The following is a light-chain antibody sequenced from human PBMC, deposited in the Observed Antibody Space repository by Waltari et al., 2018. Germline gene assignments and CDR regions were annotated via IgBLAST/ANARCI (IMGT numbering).Light chain of an antibody. CDR1: QSVSSN. CDR2: GAS. Sequence: EIVMTQSPATLSVSPGERATLSCRASQSVSSNLAWYQQKPGQAPRLLIYGASTRATGIPARFSGSGSGTEFTLTISSLQYEDFAVYYCQQYNNWPSMYTFGQGTKLEIK. CDR3: QQYNNWPSMYT. V-gene: IGKV3-15*01. J-gene: IGKJ2*01.